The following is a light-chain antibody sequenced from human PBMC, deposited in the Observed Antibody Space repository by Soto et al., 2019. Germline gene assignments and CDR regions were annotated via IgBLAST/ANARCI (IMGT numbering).Light chain of an antibody. J-gene: IGKJ2*01. V-gene: IGKV3-20*01. CDR3: QRYGNSYS. Sequence: EIVLTQSPGTLSLSPGEIATLSCRASQSVSSSLLAWYRQKPGQAPRLLMYGASTRAPGIPDRFSCSGSGTVFTLTISRVEREDFEVYYCQRYGNSYSFGQGTKLEIK. CDR1: QSVSSSL. CDR2: GAS.